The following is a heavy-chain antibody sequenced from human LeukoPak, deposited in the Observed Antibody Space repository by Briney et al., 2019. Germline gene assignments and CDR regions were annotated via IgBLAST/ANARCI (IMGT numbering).Heavy chain of an antibody. D-gene: IGHD1-7*01. J-gene: IGHJ4*02. V-gene: IGHV4-38-2*02. Sequence: SETLSLTCTVSGYSISSGYYWGWIRQPPGKGLEWIGSIYHSGSTYYNPSLKSRVTISVDTSKNQFSLKLSSVTAADTAVYYCARGPQRNNWNYLRSWGQGTLVTVSS. CDR2: IYHSGST. CDR1: GYSISSGYY. CDR3: ARGPQRNNWNYLRS.